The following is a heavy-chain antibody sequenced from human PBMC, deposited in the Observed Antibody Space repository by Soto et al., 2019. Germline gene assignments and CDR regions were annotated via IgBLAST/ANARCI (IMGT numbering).Heavy chain of an antibody. Sequence: ASVKLSCKDSGYTLTDISMHWVRQAPRKGLEWMGGFDPEDGETIYAQKFQGRVTMTEDTSTDTAYMELSSLRSEDTAVYYCATTPVHYDILTGYYNLPLGPLSVDYWGQGTLVTVSS. CDR2: FDPEDGET. CDR3: ATTPVHYDILTGYYNLPLGPLSVDY. V-gene: IGHV1-24*01. D-gene: IGHD3-9*01. CDR1: GYTLTDIS. J-gene: IGHJ4*02.